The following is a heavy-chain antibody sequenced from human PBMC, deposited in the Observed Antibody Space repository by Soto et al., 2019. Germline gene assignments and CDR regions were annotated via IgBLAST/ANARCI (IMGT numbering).Heavy chain of an antibody. D-gene: IGHD3-22*01. V-gene: IGHV1-2*02. J-gene: IGHJ5*02. Sequence: GASVKVSCKASGYTFTGYYMHWVRQAPGQGLEWMGWINPNSGGTNYAQKFQGRVTMTRDTSISTAYMELGRLRSDDTAVYYCARAALIRRVVVTPSSWFDPWGQGTLVTVSS. CDR1: GYTFTGYY. CDR2: INPNSGGT. CDR3: ARAALIRRVVVTPSSWFDP.